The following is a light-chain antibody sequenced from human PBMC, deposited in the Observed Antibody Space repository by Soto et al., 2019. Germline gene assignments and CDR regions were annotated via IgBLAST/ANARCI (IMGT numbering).Light chain of an antibody. J-gene: IGLJ1*01. CDR2: DVV. CDR1: SSDVGGYNS. Sequence: QSALTQPRSVSGSPGQSVTISCTGTSSDVGGYNSVSWYQQHPGTAPKLILYDVVDRPSGVSYRFSGSKSGNTASLTISGLQAADEADYFCSSYTSTMTNVFGSGTKVNVL. V-gene: IGLV2-14*01. CDR3: SSYTSTMTNV.